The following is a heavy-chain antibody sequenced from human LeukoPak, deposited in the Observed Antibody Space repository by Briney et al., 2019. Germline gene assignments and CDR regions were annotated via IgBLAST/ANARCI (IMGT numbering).Heavy chain of an antibody. CDR1: GGSFSGYY. D-gene: IGHD3-10*01. CDR2: INHSGRN. CDR3: ARDGYMVRGANTEGYYYYGMDV. V-gene: IGHV4-34*01. Sequence: SETLSLTCAVYGGSFSGYYWSWIRQPPGKGLEWIGEINHSGRNNYNPSLKSRVTISVDTSKNQFSLKLSSVTAADTAVYYCARDGYMVRGANTEGYYYYGMDVWGQGTTVTVSS. J-gene: IGHJ6*02.